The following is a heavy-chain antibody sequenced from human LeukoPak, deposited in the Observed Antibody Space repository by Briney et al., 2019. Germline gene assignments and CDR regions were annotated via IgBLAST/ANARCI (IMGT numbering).Heavy chain of an antibody. CDR3: AKDRNYNSGSYPYYFDS. J-gene: IGHJ4*02. CDR2: ISSSSSYI. CDR1: GFTFSSYS. D-gene: IGHD3-10*01. V-gene: IGHV3-21*04. Sequence: GGSLRLSCAASGFTFSSYSMNWVRQAPGKGLEWVSSISSSSSYIYYADSVKGRFTISRDNSKNMLYLQMNSLRGEDTAVYYCAKDRNYNSGSYPYYFDSWGQGTLVAVSS.